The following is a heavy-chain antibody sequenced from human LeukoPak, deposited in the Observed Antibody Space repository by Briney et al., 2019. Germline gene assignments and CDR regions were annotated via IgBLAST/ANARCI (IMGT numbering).Heavy chain of an antibody. Sequence: SETLSLTCTVSGDSIGSYYWSWIRQPPGKGLEWIGYIYYSGSTNYNPSLKSRVTISVDTSKNQFSLKLSSVTAADTAVYYCARFRGSGSYWWFDPWGQGTLVTVSS. D-gene: IGHD3-10*01. CDR2: IYYSGST. CDR1: GDSIGSYY. V-gene: IGHV4-59*01. CDR3: ARFRGSGSYWWFDP. J-gene: IGHJ5*02.